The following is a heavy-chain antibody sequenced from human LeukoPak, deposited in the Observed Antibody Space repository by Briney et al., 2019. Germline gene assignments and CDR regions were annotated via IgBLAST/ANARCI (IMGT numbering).Heavy chain of an antibody. CDR3: ARGDYVWGSYRSHHFDY. V-gene: IGHV4-34*01. J-gene: IGHJ4*02. D-gene: IGHD3-16*02. Sequence: SETLSLTCAVYGGSFSGYYWSWIRQPPGKGLEWIGEINHSGSTNYNPSLKSRVTISVDTSRNQFSLKLSSVTAADTAVYYCARGDYVWGSYRSHHFDYWGQGTLVTVSS. CDR1: GGSFSGYY. CDR2: INHSGST.